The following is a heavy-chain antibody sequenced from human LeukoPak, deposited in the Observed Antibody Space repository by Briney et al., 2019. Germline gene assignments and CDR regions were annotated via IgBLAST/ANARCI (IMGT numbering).Heavy chain of an antibody. Sequence: PGGSLRLPCAASGFTFSNYWMHWVRQAPGKGLEWVSRINERATIISYADSVKGRFTISRENARNTLYLQMNSLTAGDTAVYYCVRDLILVWTPGDDFDYWGQGTLVTVSS. J-gene: IGHJ4*02. CDR1: GFTFSNYW. D-gene: IGHD3-16*01. CDR2: INERATII. CDR3: VRDLILVWTPGDDFDY. V-gene: IGHV3-74*01.